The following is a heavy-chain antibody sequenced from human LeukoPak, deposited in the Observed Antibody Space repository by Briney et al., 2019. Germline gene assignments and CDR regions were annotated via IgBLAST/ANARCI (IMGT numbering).Heavy chain of an antibody. CDR2: ISVSGNT. CDR3: AKATPGFGEAPGDY. D-gene: IGHD3-10*01. CDR1: GFTLSSYA. V-gene: IGHV3-23*01. Sequence: GGSLRLSCAASGFTLSSYAMSWVRQAPGKGLEWVSAISVSGNTYHADSVKGRFTISRDNSKNTLYLQMNSLRAEDTAVYYCAKATPGFGEAPGDYWGQGTLVTVSS. J-gene: IGHJ4*02.